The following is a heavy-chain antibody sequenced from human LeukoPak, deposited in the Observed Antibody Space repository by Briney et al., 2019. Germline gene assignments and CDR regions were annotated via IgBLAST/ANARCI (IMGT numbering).Heavy chain of an antibody. V-gene: IGHV1-24*01. CDR3: ATNSGRYFLY. Sequence: HWGSAKVSCEVSVYTPTVLSVDCVPQAPGKGLEWMGGFDPEVGETTYAQKFQGRVAMTEDTYTDPAYMELSSLRSEDTAVYYCATNSGRYFLYWGQGTLVTVSS. CDR2: FDPEVGET. CDR1: VYTPTVLS. J-gene: IGHJ4*02. D-gene: IGHD1-26*01.